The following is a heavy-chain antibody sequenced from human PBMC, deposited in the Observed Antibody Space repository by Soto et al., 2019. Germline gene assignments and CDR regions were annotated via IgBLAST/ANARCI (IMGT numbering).Heavy chain of an antibody. CDR2: TYYRSRWFT. CDR3: AREVTTRPQSGR. V-gene: IGHV6-1*01. J-gene: IGHJ4*02. Sequence: SQTLPLTCAISGGSISSDTAAWGRIRRSPSRGLEWLGRTYYRSRWFTDYALSVKSRITINPDTCKNQFSLQLNSVTPEDTAVYYCAREVTTRPQSGRWGQGTLFTVSS. CDR1: GGSISSDTAA. D-gene: IGHD1-1*01.